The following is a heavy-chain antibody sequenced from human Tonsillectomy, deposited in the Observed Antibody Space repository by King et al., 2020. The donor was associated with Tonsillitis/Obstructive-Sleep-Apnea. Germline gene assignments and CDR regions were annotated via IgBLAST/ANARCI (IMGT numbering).Heavy chain of an antibody. Sequence: VQLVESGGGLIQPGGSLRLSCAASGFTVSSNYMSWVRQAPGKGLEWVAVIYSGVGTYYADSVKGRVTISRDNSKNTLYLQMNSLRAEDTAVYYCARDQDYGSGSYFHYYYYMDVWGKGTTVTVSS. CDR2: IYSGVGT. CDR3: ARDQDYGSGSYFHYYYYMDV. V-gene: IGHV3-53*01. CDR1: GFTVSSNY. D-gene: IGHD3-10*01. J-gene: IGHJ6*03.